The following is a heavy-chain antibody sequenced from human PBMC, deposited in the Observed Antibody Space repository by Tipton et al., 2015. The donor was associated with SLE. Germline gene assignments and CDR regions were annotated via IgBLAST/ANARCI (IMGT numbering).Heavy chain of an antibody. CDR2: INHSGST. CDR1: GGSFSGYY. Sequence: TLSLTCAVYGGSFSGYYWSWIRQPPGKGLEWIGEINHSGSTNYNPSLKSRVTISVDTSKNQFSLKLSSVTAADTAVYYCARGRAAAGKAEYFQPWGQGPLVAVSS. D-gene: IGHD6-13*01. V-gene: IGHV4-34*01. J-gene: IGHJ1*01. CDR3: ARGRAAAGKAEYFQP.